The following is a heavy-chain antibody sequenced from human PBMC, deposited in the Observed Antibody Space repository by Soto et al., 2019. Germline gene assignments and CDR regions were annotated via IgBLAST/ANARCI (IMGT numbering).Heavy chain of an antibody. V-gene: IGHV4-38-2*02. Sequence: SETLSLTCAVSGYSISSGYYWGWIRQPPGKGLEWIGGIYHSGSTYYNPSLKSRVTISVDTSKNQFSLKLSSVTAADTAVYYCARDHLRNGGNPFDYWGQGTLVTVSS. J-gene: IGHJ4*02. CDR2: IYHSGST. CDR1: GYSISSGYY. CDR3: ARDHLRNGGNPFDY. D-gene: IGHD2-15*01.